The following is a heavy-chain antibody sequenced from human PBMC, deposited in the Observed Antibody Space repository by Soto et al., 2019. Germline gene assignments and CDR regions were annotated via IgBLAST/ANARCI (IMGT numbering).Heavy chain of an antibody. D-gene: IGHD6-19*01. CDR1: GVIFRSSW. CDR3: VNSYAARGWYEGSDY. Sequence: HPXGSLRLSCAASGVIFRSSWMSWVRLPPGNGLEWVANIKDDGSETYYVDSVKGRFTISRDNAKNSLYLQMNSLRVEDTAVYYCVNSYAARGWYEGSDYWGRGTVVTVSS. CDR2: IKDDGSET. V-gene: IGHV3-7*03. J-gene: IGHJ4*02.